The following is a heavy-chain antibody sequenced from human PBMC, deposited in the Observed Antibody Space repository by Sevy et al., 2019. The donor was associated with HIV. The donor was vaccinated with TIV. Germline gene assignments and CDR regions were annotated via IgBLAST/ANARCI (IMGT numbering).Heavy chain of an antibody. CDR2: ISQDGSVR. D-gene: IGHD3-10*01. Sequence: GGSLRLSCIASGFTISDYWMTWVRQPPGKGLEWVANISQDGSVRKYLDSVKGRLTISRDNGKNSAFLQMDGLRGEDAGVYFCVGEVGGSRSKWGLGTRVTVSS. V-gene: IGHV3-7*01. CDR1: GFTISDYW. CDR3: VGEVGGSRSK. J-gene: IGHJ4*02.